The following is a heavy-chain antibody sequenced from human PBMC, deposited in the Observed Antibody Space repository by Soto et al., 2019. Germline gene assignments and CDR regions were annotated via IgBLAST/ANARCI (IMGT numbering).Heavy chain of an antibody. Sequence: SVKVSFKASGGTFSSYAISWVRQAPGQGLEWMGGIIPIFGTANYAQKFQGRVTITADESTSTAYMELSSPRSEDTAVYYCARDMTMVRSMDVWGQGTTVTVSS. J-gene: IGHJ6*02. V-gene: IGHV1-69*13. D-gene: IGHD3-10*01. CDR3: ARDMTMVRSMDV. CDR1: GGTFSSYA. CDR2: IIPIFGTA.